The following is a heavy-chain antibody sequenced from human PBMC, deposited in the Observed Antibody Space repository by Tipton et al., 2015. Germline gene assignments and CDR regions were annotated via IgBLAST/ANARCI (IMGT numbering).Heavy chain of an antibody. D-gene: IGHD6-13*01. J-gene: IGHJ5*02. V-gene: IGHV4-4*07. Sequence: TLSLTCTVSGGSISNYYWSWIRQPAGKGLEWIGRIYTSGRTKDNPSLKSRVTMSLDTPKNQFSLRLTSVTAADTAVYYCARMGILGNWFDPWGQGTLVTVSS. CDR1: GGSISNYY. CDR2: IYTSGRT. CDR3: ARMGILGNWFDP.